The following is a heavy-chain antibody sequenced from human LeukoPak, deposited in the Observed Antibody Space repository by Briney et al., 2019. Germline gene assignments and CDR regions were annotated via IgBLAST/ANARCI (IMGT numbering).Heavy chain of an antibody. CDR1: GFNVNSNY. Sequence: GGSLRLSCAASGFNVNSNYFSWVRRARGKGLEWVSVIYSDGSTYYAGSVKGRVTISTANSKNKLSFQMNTLRADDTAVYYCAREALSGSGGTRYYFDYWGQGALVTVSS. D-gene: IGHD3-10*01. J-gene: IGHJ4*02. CDR3: AREALSGSGGTRYYFDY. CDR2: IYSDGST. V-gene: IGHV3-66*01.